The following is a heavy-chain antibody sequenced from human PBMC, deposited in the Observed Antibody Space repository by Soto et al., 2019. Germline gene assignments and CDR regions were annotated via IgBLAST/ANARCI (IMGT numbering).Heavy chain of an antibody. J-gene: IGHJ5*02. CDR2: INPSGGST. V-gene: IGHV1-46*03. CDR1: GYTFTCYY. Sequence: GASVKVSCKASGYTFTCYYMHWVRQAPGQGLEWMGIINPSGGSTSYAQKFQGRVTMTRDTSTSTVYMELSSLRSEDTAVYYCARDLDYDSSGYYYLNWFDPWGQGTLVTVSS. CDR3: ARDLDYDSSGYYYLNWFDP. D-gene: IGHD3-22*01.